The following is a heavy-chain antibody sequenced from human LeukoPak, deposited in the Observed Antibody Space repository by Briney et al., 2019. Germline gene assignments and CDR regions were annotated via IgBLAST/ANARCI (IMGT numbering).Heavy chain of an antibody. Sequence: PGGSLRLSCAASGFTFSTYSMNWVRQAPGKGLEWVSSISGSSSYIYYADSVKGRFTISRDSAQNSLYLQMNSLRAEDTAVYYCARGQSYGWFGPWGQGTLVTVSS. CDR3: ARGQSYGWFGP. V-gene: IGHV3-21*01. CDR1: GFTFSTYS. D-gene: IGHD5-18*01. CDR2: ISGSSSYI. J-gene: IGHJ5*02.